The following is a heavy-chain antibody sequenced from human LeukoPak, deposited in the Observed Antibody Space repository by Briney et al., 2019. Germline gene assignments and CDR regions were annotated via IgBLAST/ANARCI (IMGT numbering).Heavy chain of an antibody. CDR3: ATPSTRYYYGSGSYYNY. CDR1: GGTFSSYI. D-gene: IGHD3-10*01. J-gene: IGHJ4*02. Sequence: GASVKVSCKTSGGTFSSYIINWVRQPPGQGLEWMGGIVPIFTTATYAQKFQGRVTMTEDTSTDTAYMELSSLRSEDTAVYYCATPSTRYYYGSGSYYNYWGQGTLVTVSS. V-gene: IGHV1-69*06. CDR2: IVPIFTTA.